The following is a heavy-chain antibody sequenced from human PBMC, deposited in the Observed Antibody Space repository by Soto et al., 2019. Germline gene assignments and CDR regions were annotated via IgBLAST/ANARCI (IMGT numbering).Heavy chain of an antibody. Sequence: GASVKVSCKASGYTFTSYAMHWVRQAPGQRLEWMGWINAGNGNTKYSQKFQGRVTITRDTSASTAYMELSSLRSEDTAVYYCARDSPSVITTLGVVIQPSYYYGLDVWGQGTTVTVSS. CDR1: GYTFTSYA. D-gene: IGHD3-3*01. CDR2: INAGNGNT. V-gene: IGHV1-3*01. CDR3: ARDSPSVITTLGVVIQPSYYYGLDV. J-gene: IGHJ6*02.